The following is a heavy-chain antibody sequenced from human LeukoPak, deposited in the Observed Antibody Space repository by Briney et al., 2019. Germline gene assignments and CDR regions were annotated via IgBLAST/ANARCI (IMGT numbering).Heavy chain of an antibody. V-gene: IGHV3-72*01. Sequence: GGSLRVSCAASGFTFSDHHMDWVRQAPGKGLEWVGRVRDKARSYTTEYAASVKGRFTISRDESKNSLNLQMNSLKTEDTAVYYCARGPSRVRGVYTGDHWGQGTLVTVSS. CDR2: VRDKARSYTT. CDR1: GFTFSDHH. D-gene: IGHD3-10*01. CDR3: ARGPSRVRGVYTGDH. J-gene: IGHJ4*02.